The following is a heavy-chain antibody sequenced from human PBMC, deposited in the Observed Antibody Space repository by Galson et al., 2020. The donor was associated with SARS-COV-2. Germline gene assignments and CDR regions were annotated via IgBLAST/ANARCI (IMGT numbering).Heavy chain of an antibody. CDR2: TYYRSKWYN. V-gene: IGHV6-1*01. Sequence: SQTLSLTCAISGDSVSSNSATWNWIRQSPSRGLEWLGRTYYRSKWYNDYEVSVKSRITINPDTSINQFSLHLNSVTPEDTAVYYCARGGSSPGGKDYYYFYGLDVWGQGTTVTVSS. CDR1: GDSVSSNSAT. CDR3: ARGGSSPGGKDYYYFYGLDV. D-gene: IGHD6-6*01. J-gene: IGHJ6*02.